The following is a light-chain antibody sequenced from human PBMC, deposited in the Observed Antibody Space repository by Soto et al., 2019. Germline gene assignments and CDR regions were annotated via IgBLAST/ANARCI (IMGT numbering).Light chain of an antibody. CDR1: QSISSW. J-gene: IGKJ4*01. V-gene: IGKV1-5*03. Sequence: STLSASVGDRVTITCRASQSISSWLAWYQQKPGKAPNLLIYKASSLESGVPSRFSGSGSGTEFTLTISSLQPDDFATYYCQEFYSYPLTFGGGTKVDI. CDR2: KAS. CDR3: QEFYSYPLT.